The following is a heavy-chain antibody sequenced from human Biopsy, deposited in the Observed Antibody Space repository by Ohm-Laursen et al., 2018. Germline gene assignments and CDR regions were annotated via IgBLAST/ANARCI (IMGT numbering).Heavy chain of an antibody. Sequence: GASVKVSCKPSGYTFNAFSVHWLRQAPGQGLEWMGWINHKSGDTDYPQNFQGRVSMTRDTSISTAYMDLSRLRSDDTAVYYCARGRRHCSGTCSRWYFDLWGRGTLVTVSS. CDR3: ARGRRHCSGTCSRWYFDL. V-gene: IGHV1-2*02. D-gene: IGHD2-2*01. CDR2: INHKSGDT. J-gene: IGHJ2*01. CDR1: GYTFNAFS.